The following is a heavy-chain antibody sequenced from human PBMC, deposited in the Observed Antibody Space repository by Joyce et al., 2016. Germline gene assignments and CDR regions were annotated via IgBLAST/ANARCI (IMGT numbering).Heavy chain of an antibody. J-gene: IGHJ6*03. V-gene: IGHV3-23*01. Sequence: EVQLLESGGGLVQPGGSLTLSCAASGFTFNNYGLTWVRQAAGKGMEWVSSISDIGGSTYYADSVRDRFTISRDNSKNTLFLQMTSLTAEDTAVYYCAKDRPYSTYYYFYYMDVWGKGTTVTVSS. D-gene: IGHD4-11*01. CDR1: GFTFNNYG. CDR3: AKDRPYSTYYYFYYMDV. CDR2: ISDIGGST.